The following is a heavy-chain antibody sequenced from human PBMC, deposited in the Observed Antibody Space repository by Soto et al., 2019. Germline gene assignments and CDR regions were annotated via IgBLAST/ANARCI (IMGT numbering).Heavy chain of an antibody. Sequence: QVQLVESGGGVVQPGRSLRLSCAASGFTFSSYAMHWVRQAPGKGLEGVGGISYDGSNKYNADSVKGRFTISRDKYKNTLSLQMNSLRADDTPVYYCARAVGVLRFLECSSAEWFDPWGQGTLVTVSS. V-gene: IGHV3-30-3*01. CDR2: ISYDGSNK. CDR3: ARAVGVLRFLECSSAEWFDP. D-gene: IGHD3-3*01. CDR1: GFTFSSYA. J-gene: IGHJ5*02.